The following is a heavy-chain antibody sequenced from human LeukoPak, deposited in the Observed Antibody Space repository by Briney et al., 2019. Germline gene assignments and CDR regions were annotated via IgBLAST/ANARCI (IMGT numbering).Heavy chain of an antibody. CDR1: GFTFSSHW. Sequence: PPGGSLRLSCAASGFTFSSHWMHWVRQAPGKGLVWVSRINTDGSSTSYADSVKGRFTISRDNAKNTLYLQMNSLRAEDTAVYYCARDPSRLYYDSSGYTDYWGQGTLVTVSS. J-gene: IGHJ4*02. CDR3: ARDPSRLYYDSSGYTDY. D-gene: IGHD3-22*01. V-gene: IGHV3-74*01. CDR2: INTDGSST.